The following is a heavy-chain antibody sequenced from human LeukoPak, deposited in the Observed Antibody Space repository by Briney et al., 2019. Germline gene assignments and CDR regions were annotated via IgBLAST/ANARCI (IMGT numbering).Heavy chain of an antibody. D-gene: IGHD6-19*01. Sequence: PGGSLRLSCAASGFTFSSYAMSWVRQAPGKGLEWVSAISGSGGSTYYADSVKGRFTISRDNSKNTLYLQMNSLRAEDTAVYYCAKVLDPATPVAGSPFDYWGQGTLVTVSS. V-gene: IGHV3-23*01. J-gene: IGHJ4*02. CDR2: ISGSGGST. CDR1: GFTFSSYA. CDR3: AKVLDPATPVAGSPFDY.